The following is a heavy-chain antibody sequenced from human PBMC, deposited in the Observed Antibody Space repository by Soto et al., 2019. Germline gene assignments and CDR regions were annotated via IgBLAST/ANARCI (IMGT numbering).Heavy chain of an antibody. V-gene: IGHV1-69*13. J-gene: IGHJ6*02. CDR2: IIPIFGTA. D-gene: IGHD2-2*01. CDR3: ARDGIVVVPAPNYGMDV. Sequence: ASVKVSCKASGGTFSSYAISWVRQAPGQGLEWMGGIIPIFGTANYAQKFQGRVTITADESTSTAYMELSSLRSEDTAVYYCARDGIVVVPAPNYGMDVWGQGTTVTVSS. CDR1: GGTFSSYA.